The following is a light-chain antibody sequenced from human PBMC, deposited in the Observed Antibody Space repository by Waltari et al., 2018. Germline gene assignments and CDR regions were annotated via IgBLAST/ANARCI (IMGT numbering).Light chain of an antibody. V-gene: IGKV3-15*01. Sequence: EIVMPQPPATLPVSPGEGATSASRASQSISSNLPGYQQKPGQAPRLLSYGASTRATGIPARFSGSGSGTEFTLTISSLESEDFAVYYCQQYKNWPYTFGQGTKLEIK. CDR3: QQYKNWPYT. CDR1: QSISSN. J-gene: IGKJ2*01. CDR2: GAS.